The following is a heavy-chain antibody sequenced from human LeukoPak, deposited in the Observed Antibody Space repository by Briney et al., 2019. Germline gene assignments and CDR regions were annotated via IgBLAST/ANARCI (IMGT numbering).Heavy chain of an antibody. D-gene: IGHD1/OR15-1a*01. CDR1: GGSFSSSSYY. Sequence: PSETLSLTCSVSGGSFSSSSYYWGWIRQPPGKGLEWIGSISYSGSTFYNPSLKSRVTISVDTSKNHFSLKLSSVTAADTAVYYCARSIIGTRSKFDYWGQGTLVTVSS. CDR2: ISYSGST. J-gene: IGHJ4*02. V-gene: IGHV4-39*02. CDR3: ARSIIGTRSKFDY.